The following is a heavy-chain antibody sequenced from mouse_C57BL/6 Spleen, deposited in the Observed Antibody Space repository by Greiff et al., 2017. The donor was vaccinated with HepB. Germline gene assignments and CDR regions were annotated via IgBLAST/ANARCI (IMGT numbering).Heavy chain of an antibody. CDR3: VRHDDGREGYAMDY. CDR1: GFSFNTYA. V-gene: IGHV10-1*01. Sequence: EVHLVESGGGLVQPKGSLKLSCAASGFSFNTYAMNWVRQAPGKGLEWVARIRSKSNNYATYYADSVKDRFTISRDDSESMLYLQMNNLKTEDTAMYYCVRHDDGREGYAMDYWGQGTSVTVSS. D-gene: IGHD2-3*01. J-gene: IGHJ4*01. CDR2: IRSKSNNYAT.